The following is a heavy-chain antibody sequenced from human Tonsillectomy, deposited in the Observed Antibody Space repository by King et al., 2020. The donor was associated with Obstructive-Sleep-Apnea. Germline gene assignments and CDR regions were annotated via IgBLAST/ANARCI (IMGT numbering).Heavy chain of an antibody. Sequence: LQLQESGPGLVKPSETLSLTCTVSGAYIGSSTHWGWIRQPPGKGLEWIGSVFYVGSTYYNPSLKSRATISLDTSKNQFSLRLTSVTAADTAVYFCARDRLEQQWLVGDYYYGMDVWGQGTTVTVSS. CDR2: VFYVGST. V-gene: IGHV4-39*07. CDR1: GAYIGSSTH. CDR3: ARDRLEQQWLVGDYYYGMDV. J-gene: IGHJ6*02. D-gene: IGHD6-19*01.